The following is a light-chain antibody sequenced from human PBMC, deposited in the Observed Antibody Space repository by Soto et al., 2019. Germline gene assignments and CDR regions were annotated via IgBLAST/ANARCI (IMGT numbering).Light chain of an antibody. V-gene: IGKV3-15*01. CDR2: NAA. J-gene: IGKJ3*01. CDR1: QRIDTS. Sequence: ENVMTQSPATLSVFPGGRGTLSCRASQRIDTSLAWYQQRPGQAPRLLLYNAATRATGIPARFSGRGFGTEFTLTISSLQSEDFALYYCQQYYKWPPFTFGPGTKVDI. CDR3: QQYYKWPPFT.